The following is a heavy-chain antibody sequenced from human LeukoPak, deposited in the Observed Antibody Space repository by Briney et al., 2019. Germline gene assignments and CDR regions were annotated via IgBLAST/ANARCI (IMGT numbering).Heavy chain of an antibody. Sequence: PSETLSLTCTVSGGSISSYYWSWIRQPPGKGLEWIGFICYSGTTNYNPSLKSRVTISVDTSKNQFSLKLSSVTAADTAVYYCARGGWNKFDYWGQGTLVTVSS. V-gene: IGHV4-59*01. D-gene: IGHD3-22*01. J-gene: IGHJ4*02. CDR3: ARGGWNKFDY. CDR2: ICYSGTT. CDR1: GGSISSYY.